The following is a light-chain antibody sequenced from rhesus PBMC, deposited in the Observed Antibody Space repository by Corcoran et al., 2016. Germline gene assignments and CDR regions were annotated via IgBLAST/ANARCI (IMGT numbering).Light chain of an antibody. CDR2: NAS. Sequence: DIQMTQSPSSLSASVGDRVTITCRASENVNNYLNWYQQKPVKAPKLLIYNASTLQSGVPSRFSGSGSGTDYTFTISSLQPEDVATYYCQHGYSTPLTFGGGTKVEIK. CDR3: QHGYSTPLT. V-gene: IGKV1-74*01. CDR1: ENVNNY. J-gene: IGKJ4*01.